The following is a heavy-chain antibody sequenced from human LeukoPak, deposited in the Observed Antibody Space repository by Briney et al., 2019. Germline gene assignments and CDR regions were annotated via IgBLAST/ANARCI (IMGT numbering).Heavy chain of an antibody. CDR3: ARGRQNSGSYSDAFDI. D-gene: IGHD1-26*01. V-gene: IGHV3-48*03. CDR2: ISSSGSTI. Sequence: GGSLRLSCAASGSTFSSYEMNWVRQAPGKGLEWVSYISSSGSTIYYADSVKGRFTISRDNAKNSLYLQMNSLRAEDTAVYYCARGRQNSGSYSDAFDIWGQGTMVTVSS. J-gene: IGHJ3*02. CDR1: GSTFSSYE.